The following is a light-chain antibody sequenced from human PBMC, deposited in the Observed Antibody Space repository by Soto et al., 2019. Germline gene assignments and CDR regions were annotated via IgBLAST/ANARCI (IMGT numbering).Light chain of an antibody. J-gene: IGKJ2*01. V-gene: IGKV3-20*01. CDR1: QSVSSSS. CDR2: GAS. Sequence: EIVLTQSPGTLSLSPGERATLSCRTSQSVSSSSLAWYQQKRGQAPRLLIYGASSRGTGIPDRFSGGGSGTDFTLSISRLEPEDFAVYYCQVSGRSALYTFGQGTRLEIK. CDR3: QVSGRSALYT.